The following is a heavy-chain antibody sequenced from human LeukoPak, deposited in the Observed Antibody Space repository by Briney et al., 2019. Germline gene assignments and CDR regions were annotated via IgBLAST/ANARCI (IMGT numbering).Heavy chain of an antibody. D-gene: IGHD5-18*01. CDR2: ISWNRGTI. J-gene: IGHJ4*02. CDR1: GFTFDDYA. CDR3: ATGGTSYGYVIFDY. Sequence: GGSLRLSCAASGFTFDDYAMHWIRQAPGKGLEWVSVISWNRGTIGYADPVKGRFTIARDNAKNSLYLQMNSPRAADIALYYCATGGTSYGYVIFDYWGQGTLVTVSS. V-gene: IGHV3-9*03.